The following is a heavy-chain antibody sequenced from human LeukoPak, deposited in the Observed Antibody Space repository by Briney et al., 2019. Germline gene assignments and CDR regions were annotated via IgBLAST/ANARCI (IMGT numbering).Heavy chain of an antibody. J-gene: IGHJ4*02. CDR1: RFTFSNYW. CDR2: IKQEGSEK. D-gene: IGHD2-15*01. V-gene: IGHV3-7*01. CDR3: ATGGYYIES. Sequence: GGSLRLSCAASRFTFSNYWMSWVRQATGKGREWEANIKQEGSEKYYVDSVKGRFTISRDNSKDTLYLQMNSLRIDDRAIYYCATGGYYIESWGQGILVTVSS.